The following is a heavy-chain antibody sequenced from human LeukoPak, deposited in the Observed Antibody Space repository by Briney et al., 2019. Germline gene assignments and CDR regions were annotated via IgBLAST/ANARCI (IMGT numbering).Heavy chain of an antibody. D-gene: IGHD3-3*01. J-gene: IGHJ4*02. Sequence: PGRSLRLSCAASGFTFDDYAMHWVRQARGKGLEGVSGISWNSGSIDYADSVKGRFTISRHNAKTSLYLQMNSLRAEDTALYYCAKAIRVTIFGIDYWGQGTLVTAPS. CDR2: ISWNSGSI. V-gene: IGHV3-9*01. CDR3: AKAIRVTIFGIDY. CDR1: GFTFDDYA.